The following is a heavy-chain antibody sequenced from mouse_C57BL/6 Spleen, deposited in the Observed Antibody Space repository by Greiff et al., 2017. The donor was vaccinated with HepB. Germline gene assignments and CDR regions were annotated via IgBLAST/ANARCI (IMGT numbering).Heavy chain of an antibody. V-gene: IGHV2-6*01. CDR1: GFSLTSYG. J-gene: IGHJ3*01. CDR3: ASYYCNYGFAY. D-gene: IGHD2-1*01. Sequence: VKLVESGPGLVVPSQSLSITCTVSGFSLTSYGVDWVRQSPGKGLEWLGVIWGVGSTNYNSALKTRLSISKDNSNSQVFLIMNSLHTDDTAMYYCASYYCNYGFAYWGQGTLVTVSA. CDR2: IWGVGST.